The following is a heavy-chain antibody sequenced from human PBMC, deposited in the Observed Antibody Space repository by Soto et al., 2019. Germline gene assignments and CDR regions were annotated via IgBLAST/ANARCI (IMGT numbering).Heavy chain of an antibody. J-gene: IGHJ5*02. V-gene: IGHV1-18*01. CDR2: ISAYNGNT. D-gene: IGHD6-19*01. Sequence: ASVKVSCKASGYTFTSDGISWVRQAPGQGLEWMGWISAYNGNTNYAQKLQGRVTMTTDTSTSTAYMELRSLRSDDTAVYYCARVVPPEQWFEGLGGWFDPWGQGTLVTVSS. CDR3: ARVVPPEQWFEGLGGWFDP. CDR1: GYTFTSDG.